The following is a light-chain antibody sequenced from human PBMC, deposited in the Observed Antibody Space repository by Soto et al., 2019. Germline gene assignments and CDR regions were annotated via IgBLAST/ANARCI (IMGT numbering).Light chain of an antibody. J-gene: IGKJ1*01. V-gene: IGKV1-39*01. CDR2: AAS. CDR3: QQSYRTPFT. CDR1: QSISTY. Sequence: IHLTPSPSPLSSSVGARAAIPCLASQSISTYLNWYQQKPGKAPKVLIYAASNLQSGVPPRFSGSGSGTDFTLTISSLQPEDVATYFCQQSYRTPFTFGQGTKVDI.